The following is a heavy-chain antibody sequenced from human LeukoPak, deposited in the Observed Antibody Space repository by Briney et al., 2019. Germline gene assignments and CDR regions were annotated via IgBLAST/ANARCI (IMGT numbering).Heavy chain of an antibody. CDR3: ARVSIAGSPYYGMDV. V-gene: IGHV1-2*02. CDR1: GYTFTGYY. Sequence: ASVKVSCKASGYTFTGYYMHWVRQAPGQGLEWMGWINPNSGGTNYAQKFQGRVTMTRDTSISTAYMELSRLRSDDTAVYYCARVSIAGSPYYGMDVWGQGTTVTVSS. CDR2: INPNSGGT. D-gene: IGHD6-13*01. J-gene: IGHJ6*02.